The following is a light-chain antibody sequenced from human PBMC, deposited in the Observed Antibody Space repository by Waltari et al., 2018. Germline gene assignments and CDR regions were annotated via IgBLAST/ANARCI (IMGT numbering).Light chain of an antibody. V-gene: IGLV2-23*01. J-gene: IGLJ3*02. Sequence: QSALTQPASVTGSPGQSITISCTGASIDVGSYNLVSWYQQHSDKAPTLMIYEDNKRPSGVSTRFSGCKSGNTASLTISGLQAEDEADYYCCSYAGSGTTWVFGGGTKLTVL. CDR3: CSYAGSGTTWV. CDR1: SIDVGSYNL. CDR2: EDN.